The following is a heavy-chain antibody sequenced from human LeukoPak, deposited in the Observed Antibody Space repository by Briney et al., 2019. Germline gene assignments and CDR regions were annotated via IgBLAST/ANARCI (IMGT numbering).Heavy chain of an antibody. CDR3: ARGRYGDYSFDY. D-gene: IGHD4-17*01. V-gene: IGHV1-69*04. CDR2: IIPILGIA. Sequence: SVKVSCKASGGTFSSYAISWVRQAPGQGLEWMGRIIPILGIANYAQKFQGRVTITADKSTSTAYMELSSLRSEDTAVYYCARGRYGDYSFDYWGQRTLVTVSS. J-gene: IGHJ4*02. CDR1: GGTFSSYA.